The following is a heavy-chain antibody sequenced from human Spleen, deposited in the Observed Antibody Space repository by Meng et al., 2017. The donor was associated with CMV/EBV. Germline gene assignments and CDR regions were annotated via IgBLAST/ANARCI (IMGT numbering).Heavy chain of an antibody. Sequence: GGSLRLSCAASGFTFRSYGMHLVRQAPGKGLEWVAFIRNDGSNKYYADSVKGRFTISRDNSKNTLYLQMNSLRAEDTAVYYCSTYYYGSGSYYKDWGQGTLVTVSS. J-gene: IGHJ4*02. CDR3: STYYYGSGSYYKD. V-gene: IGHV3-30*02. CDR2: IRNDGSNK. CDR1: GFTFRSYG. D-gene: IGHD3-10*01.